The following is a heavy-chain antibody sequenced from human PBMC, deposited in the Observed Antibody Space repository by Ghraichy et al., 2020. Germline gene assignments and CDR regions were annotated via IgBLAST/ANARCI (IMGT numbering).Heavy chain of an antibody. CDR3: ARHCSGTSCHYNHAFDI. V-gene: IGHV4-59*08. J-gene: IGHJ3*02. CDR1: GGSISSYY. Sequence: SQTLSLTCTVSGGSISSYYWSWIRQPPGKGLEWIAYIYYSGTTNYNPSLKSRVTISADTSKNQFSLKLRSVTAADTADYYCARHCSGTSCHYNHAFDIWGQVTVVTVSS. D-gene: IGHD2-2*01. CDR2: IYYSGTT.